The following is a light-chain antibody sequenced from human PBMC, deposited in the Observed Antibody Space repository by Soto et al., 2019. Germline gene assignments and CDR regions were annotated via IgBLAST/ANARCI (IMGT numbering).Light chain of an antibody. CDR3: ATWDDSLSGYV. CDR1: SSNIGTNY. V-gene: IGLV1-47*02. J-gene: IGLJ1*01. CDR2: DDN. Sequence: QAVVTQPPSASGTPGQSVTISCSGSSSNIGTNYVSWYQQLPGTAPKLLIYDDNQRPSGVPDRFSGSKSGASVSLAISGLRSEDEADYYCATWDDSLSGYVFGSGTKLTVL.